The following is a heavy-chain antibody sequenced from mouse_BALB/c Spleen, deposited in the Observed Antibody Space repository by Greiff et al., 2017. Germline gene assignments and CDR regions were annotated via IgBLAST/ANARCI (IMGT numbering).Heavy chain of an antibody. J-gene: IGHJ2*01. CDR2: IYPGNSDT. V-gene: IGHV1-5*01. CDR1: GYTFTSYW. D-gene: IGHD1-1*01. Sequence: VQLQQSGTVLARPGASVKMSCKASGYTFTSYWMHWVKQRPGQGLEWIGAIYPGNSDTSYNQKFKGKAKLTAVTSTSTAYMELSSLTNEDSAVYYCTRGDYGSSLDDWGQGTTLTVSS. CDR3: TRGDYGSSLDD.